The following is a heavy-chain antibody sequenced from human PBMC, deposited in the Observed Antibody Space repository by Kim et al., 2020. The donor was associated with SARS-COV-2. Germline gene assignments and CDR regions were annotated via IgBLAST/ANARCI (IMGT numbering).Heavy chain of an antibody. CDR2: IYTSGST. D-gene: IGHD7-27*01. Sequence: SETLSLTYTISGGSVSSGNYHWSWIRQPAGKGLEWIGRIYTSGSTNYNPSLKSRVTISLDTSKNQFSLNLTSVTAADTAMYYCAKTGEFDYWGQGTLVTVSS. CDR1: GGSVSSGNYH. J-gene: IGHJ4*02. CDR3: AKTGEFDY. V-gene: IGHV4-61*02.